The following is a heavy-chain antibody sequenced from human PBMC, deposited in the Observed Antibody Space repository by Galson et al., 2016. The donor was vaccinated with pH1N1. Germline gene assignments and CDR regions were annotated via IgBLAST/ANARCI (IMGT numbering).Heavy chain of an antibody. CDR3: TRENHHKFDY. J-gene: IGHJ4*02. CDR2: IRFDGSNR. Sequence: SLRLSCAASGFTFSSYNMHWVRQAPGKGPEWVAFIRFDGSNRKYASSLKGRFIISREDSKDLLYLQMNSLKTEDTAVYYCTRENHHKFDYWGQGTLVTVSS. V-gene: IGHV3-30*02. CDR1: GFTFSSYN.